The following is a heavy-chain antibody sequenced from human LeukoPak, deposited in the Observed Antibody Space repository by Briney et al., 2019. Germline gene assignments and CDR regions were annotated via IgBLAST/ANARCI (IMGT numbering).Heavy chain of an antibody. CDR2: ISRISDYA. J-gene: IGHJ4*02. CDR1: GFSFSSYS. CDR3: ARVPADF. V-gene: IGHV3-21*01. Sequence: GSLRLSCVASGFSFSSYSMNWVRQAPGKGLEWVSSISRISDYAYYADSVKGRFTISRDNAKNSLYLQMNSLRAEDTAVYYCARVPADFWGQGTLVTVSS.